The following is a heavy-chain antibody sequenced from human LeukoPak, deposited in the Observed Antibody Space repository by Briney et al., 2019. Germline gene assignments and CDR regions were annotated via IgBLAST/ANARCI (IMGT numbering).Heavy chain of an antibody. V-gene: IGHV3-23*01. CDR3: AKDKKYYDSSGSPYYYYGMDV. CDR2: ISGSDGST. Sequence: GGSLRLSCAASGFTFSSYAMSWVRQAPGKGLEWVSVISGSDGSTYYADSVNGRFTISRDNSKNTLYLQMNSLRAEDTAVYYCAKDKKYYDSSGSPYYYYGMDVWGQGTTVTVSS. D-gene: IGHD3-22*01. J-gene: IGHJ6*02. CDR1: GFTFSSYA.